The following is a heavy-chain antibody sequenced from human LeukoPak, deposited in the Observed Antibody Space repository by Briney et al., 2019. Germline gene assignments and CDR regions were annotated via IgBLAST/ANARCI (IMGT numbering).Heavy chain of an antibody. D-gene: IGHD1-1*01. J-gene: IGHJ4*02. CDR2: ISWNSGSI. Sequence: GGSLRLSCAASGFTFDDYAMHWVRQAPGKGPEWVSGISWNSGSIGYADSVKGRFTISRDNAKNSLYLQMNSLRAEDTALYYCATNKAGNWNDGRPDYWGQGTLVTVSS. CDR3: ATNKAGNWNDGRPDY. V-gene: IGHV3-9*01. CDR1: GFTFDDYA.